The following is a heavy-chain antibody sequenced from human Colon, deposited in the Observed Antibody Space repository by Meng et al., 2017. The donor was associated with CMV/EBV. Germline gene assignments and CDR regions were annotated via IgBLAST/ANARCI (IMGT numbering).Heavy chain of an antibody. V-gene: IGHV3-21*01. CDR1: GFIFSVYE. Sequence: GESLKISCAASGFIFSVYEMNWVRQAPGKGLEWVSSISSSSSYIYYADSVKGRFTISRDNAKNSLYLQMNSLRAEDTAVYYCARDYFMVGTVTNFDYWGQGTLVTVSS. CDR3: ARDYFMVGTVTNFDY. J-gene: IGHJ4*02. CDR2: ISSSSSYI. D-gene: IGHD4-17*01.